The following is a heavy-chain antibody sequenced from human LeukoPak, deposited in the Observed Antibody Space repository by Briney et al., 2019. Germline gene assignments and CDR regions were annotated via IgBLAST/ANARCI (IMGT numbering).Heavy chain of an antibody. CDR2: INHSGST. J-gene: IGHJ6*02. V-gene: IGHV4-34*01. D-gene: IGHD3-22*01. CDR1: GGSFSGCY. CDR3: ARDRQERYYDSSGIHYYYYYGMDV. Sequence: PSETLSLTCAVYGGSFSGCYWSWIRQPPGRGLEWIGEINHSGSTNYNPSLKSRVTISVDTSKNQFSLKLSSVTAADTAVYYCARDRQERYYDSSGIHYYYYYGMDVWGQGTTVTVSS.